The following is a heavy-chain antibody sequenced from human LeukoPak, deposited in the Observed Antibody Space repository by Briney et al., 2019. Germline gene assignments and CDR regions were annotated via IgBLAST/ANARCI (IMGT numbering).Heavy chain of an antibody. CDR2: INPSGGST. D-gene: IGHD1-26*01. CDR1: GYTFTNYY. J-gene: IGHJ4*02. Sequence: APVKVSCKASGYTFTNYYIHWVRQAPGQGLEWMGIINPSGGSTSNAQKFQGRVTMTRDTSTSTVYMELSSLRSEDAAVYYCARERGSGSFFDYWGQGTLVTVSS. V-gene: IGHV1-46*01. CDR3: ARERGSGSFFDY.